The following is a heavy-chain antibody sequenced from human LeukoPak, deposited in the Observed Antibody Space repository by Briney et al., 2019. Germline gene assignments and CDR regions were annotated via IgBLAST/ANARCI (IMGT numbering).Heavy chain of an antibody. J-gene: IGHJ6*02. Sequence: ASVKVSCKASGYTFTDCYIHWVRQAPGQGLEWMGWINSNNGVTNYAQEFQGRVTMTRDTSITTAYMQLSTLRSDDTAVFYCARGDLLMGGGLDVWGQGTTVTVSS. CDR2: INSNNGVT. V-gene: IGHV1-2*02. CDR3: ARGDLLMGGGLDV. CDR1: GYTFTDCY. D-gene: IGHD2-8*01.